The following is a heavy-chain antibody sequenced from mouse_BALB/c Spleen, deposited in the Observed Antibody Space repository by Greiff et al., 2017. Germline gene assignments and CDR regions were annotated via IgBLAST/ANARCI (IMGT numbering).Heavy chain of an antibody. D-gene: IGHD1-2*01. CDR2: ISSGSSTI. CDR1: GFTFSSFG. Sequence: EVNVVESGGGLVQPGGSRKLSCAASGFTFSSFGMHWVRQAPEKGLEWVAYISSGSSTIYYADTVKGRFTISRDNPKNTLFLQMTSLRSEDTAMYYCAGDYGYDYFDYWGQGTTLTVSS. J-gene: IGHJ2*01. CDR3: AGDYGYDYFDY. V-gene: IGHV5-17*02.